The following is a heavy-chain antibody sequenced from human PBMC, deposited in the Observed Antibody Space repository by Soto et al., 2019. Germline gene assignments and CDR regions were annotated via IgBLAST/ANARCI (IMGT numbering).Heavy chain of an antibody. V-gene: IGHV4-39*01. CDR2: IYYSGST. CDR3: ARLRIVAVVAAPYNWFDP. D-gene: IGHD2-15*01. Sequence: PSETLSLTCTVSGGSISSSSYYWGWIRQPPGKGLEWIGSIYYSGSTYYNPSLKSRVTISVDTSKNQFSLKLSSVTAADTAVYYCARLRIVAVVAAPYNWFDPWGPGTLVTVSS. J-gene: IGHJ5*02. CDR1: GGSISSSSYY.